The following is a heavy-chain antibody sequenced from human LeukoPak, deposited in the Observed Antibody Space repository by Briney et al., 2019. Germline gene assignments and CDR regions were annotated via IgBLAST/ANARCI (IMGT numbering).Heavy chain of an antibody. Sequence: SETLSLTCTVSGVSMSAYQWSWVRQSPEKGLEWIGCVNTKGETSYNPSLKSRVTTSVDTSKSQFSLRLTSVTAADTAVYYCATSNDAKIAPFDHWGQGAPVTVSS. D-gene: IGHD2-21*01. CDR2: VNTKGET. V-gene: IGHV4-4*09. J-gene: IGHJ4*02. CDR1: GVSMSAYQ. CDR3: ATSNDAKIAPFDH.